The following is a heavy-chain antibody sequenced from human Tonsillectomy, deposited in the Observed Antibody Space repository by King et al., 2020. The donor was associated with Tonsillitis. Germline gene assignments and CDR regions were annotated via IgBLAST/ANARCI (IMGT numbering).Heavy chain of an antibody. CDR1: GLSFSNYA. CDR3: ARDYSGGGLDV. D-gene: IGHD5-24*01. CDR2: ISHDGSIQ. Sequence: VQLVESGGGVVQTGRSLGLSCAASGLSFSNYAMHWVRQAPGKGLEWGSIISHDGSIQQYADSVRGRFTISRDNSKNTLYVQMNSPRGDDTAVYYCARDYSGGGLDVWGHGTTVTVSS. V-gene: IGHV3-30*04. J-gene: IGHJ6*02.